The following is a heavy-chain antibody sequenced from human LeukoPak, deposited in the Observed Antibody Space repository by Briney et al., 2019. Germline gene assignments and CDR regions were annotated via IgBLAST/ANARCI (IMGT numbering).Heavy chain of an antibody. Sequence: RTGGSLRLSCAASGFIFSNYVMGWVRLAPGKGLEYVSAISSNGGSTYYADSVKGRFTISRDNSKNMLYLQMSSLRAEDTAVYYCVKSSGWYYSAGDYWGQGTLVTVSS. V-gene: IGHV3-64D*06. CDR2: ISSNGGST. D-gene: IGHD6-19*01. CDR3: VKSSGWYYSAGDY. CDR1: GFIFSNYV. J-gene: IGHJ4*02.